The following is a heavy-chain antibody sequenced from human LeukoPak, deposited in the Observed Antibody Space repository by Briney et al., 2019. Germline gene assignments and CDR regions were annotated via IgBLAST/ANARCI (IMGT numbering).Heavy chain of an antibody. Sequence: PSETLSLTCTVSGGSISSYYWSWIRQPPGKGLEWIGYIYYSGSTNYNPSLKSRVTISVDTSKNQFSLKLSSVTAADTAVYYCARIAVAGTSAEYFQHWGQGTPVTVSS. CDR3: ARIAVAGTSAEYFQH. J-gene: IGHJ1*01. V-gene: IGHV4-59*01. CDR2: IYYSGST. D-gene: IGHD6-19*01. CDR1: GGSISSYY.